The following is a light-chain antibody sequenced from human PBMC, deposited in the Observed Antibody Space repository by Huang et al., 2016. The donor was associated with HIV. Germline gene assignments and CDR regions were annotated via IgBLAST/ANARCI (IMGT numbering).Light chain of an antibody. J-gene: IGKJ4*01. CDR2: DAS. V-gene: IGKV3-11*01. Sequence: EIVLTQSPATLSLSPGERATLSCRASQSVHSYLAWYPQKPGPAPRIRIYDASNRATGIPARFSGSGSGTDFTLTISNLQSEDFAVYYCQQRSAWPLTFGGGTKVEI. CDR3: QQRSAWPLT. CDR1: QSVHSY.